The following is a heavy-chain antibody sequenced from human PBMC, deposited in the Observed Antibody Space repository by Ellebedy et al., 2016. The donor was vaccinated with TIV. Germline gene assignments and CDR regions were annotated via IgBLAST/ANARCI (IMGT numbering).Heavy chain of an antibody. CDR3: ARHGSGRIPWFDP. D-gene: IGHD3-10*01. J-gene: IGHJ5*02. CDR1: GGTISGVY. V-gene: IGHV4-4*07. Sequence: MPSETLSLTCTVSGGTISGVYWSWIRQPAGKGLEWIGRIYISGSTTFKPSTTYTPSLKSRVTMSVETSKNQFSLKVSFVTAADTAVYYCARHGSGRIPWFDPWGQGTLVTVSS. CDR2: IYISGSTTFKPST.